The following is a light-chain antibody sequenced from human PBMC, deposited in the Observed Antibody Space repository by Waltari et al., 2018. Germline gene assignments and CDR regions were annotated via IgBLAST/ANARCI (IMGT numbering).Light chain of an antibody. J-gene: IGLJ2*01. CDR2: KDS. CDR1: VLANEY. Sequence: YELTQTPSVSVSQGQTATITCSGDVLANEYTYWYQQKPGQAPGLVIYKDSERPSGSPERLSGSSSGTTVTLTISGVQAEDEADYYCQSAVSGSSLIVFGGGTKLTVL. CDR3: QSAVSGSSLIV. V-gene: IGLV3-25*03.